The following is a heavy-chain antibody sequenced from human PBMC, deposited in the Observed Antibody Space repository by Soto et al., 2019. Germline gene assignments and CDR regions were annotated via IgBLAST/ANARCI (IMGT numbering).Heavy chain of an antibody. V-gene: IGHV3-30-3*01. Sequence: PGGSLRLSCAASGFTFSSYAMHWVRQAPGKGLEWVAVISYDGSNKYYADSVKGRFTISRDNSKNTLYLQMNSLRAEDTAVYYCARESTTVTTSFDYWGQGTLVTVSS. J-gene: IGHJ4*02. CDR3: ARESTTVTTSFDY. D-gene: IGHD4-17*01. CDR1: GFTFSSYA. CDR2: ISYDGSNK.